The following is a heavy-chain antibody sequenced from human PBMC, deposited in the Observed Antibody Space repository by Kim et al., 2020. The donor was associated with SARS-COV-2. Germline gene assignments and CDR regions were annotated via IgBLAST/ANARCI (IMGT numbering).Heavy chain of an antibody. D-gene: IGHD1-26*01. CDR1: GYTFTGYY. J-gene: IGHJ4*02. CDR2: INPNSGGT. CDR3: AREGSGSYEYYFDY. V-gene: IGHV1-2*02. Sequence: ASVKVSCKASGYTFTGYYMHWVRQAPGQGLEWMGWINPNSGGTNYAQKFQGRVTMTRDTSISTAYMELSRLRSDDTAVYYCAREGSGSYEYYFDYWGQGTLVTVSS.